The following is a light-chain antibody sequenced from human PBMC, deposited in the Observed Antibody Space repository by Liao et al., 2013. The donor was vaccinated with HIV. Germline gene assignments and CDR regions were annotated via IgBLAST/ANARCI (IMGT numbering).Light chain of an antibody. CDR3: QVWDEFSTFV. J-gene: IGLJ1*01. V-gene: IGLV3-21*01. CDR1: NIGDKS. Sequence: SNVLTQPPSVSVAPGQTARITCGGDNIGDKSVHWYQQRPGQAPVLLIYYDNDRPSGTPERFSGSTSGNTATLTISRVEAGDEADYYCQVWDEFSTFVFGTGTKVTVL. CDR2: YDN.